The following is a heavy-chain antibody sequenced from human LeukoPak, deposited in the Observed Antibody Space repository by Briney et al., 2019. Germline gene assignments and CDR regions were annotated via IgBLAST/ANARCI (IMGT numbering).Heavy chain of an antibody. J-gene: IGHJ4*02. D-gene: IGHD3-10*01. CDR3: ARDPSRFGEYGYFDY. CDR1: GFTFSSYE. V-gene: IGHV3-30*03. CDR2: MSYNGNDK. Sequence: GGSLRLSCVASGFTFSSYEMNWVRQTPGKGLEWVAGMSYNGNDKYCEDSLKGRFTISRDNSKNTLYLQLNSLRAEDTAVYYCARDPSRFGEYGYFDYWGQGSLVTVSS.